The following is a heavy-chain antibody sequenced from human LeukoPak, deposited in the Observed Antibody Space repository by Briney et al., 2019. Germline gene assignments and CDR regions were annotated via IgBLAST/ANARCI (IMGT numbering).Heavy chain of an antibody. Sequence: SETLSLTCTVSGGSISSYYWSWTRQPPGKGLEWIGYIYYSGSTNYNPSLKSRVTISVDTSKNQFSLKLSSVTAADTAVYYCAGTYYYDSSGYYSWFDPWGQGTLVTVSS. J-gene: IGHJ5*02. V-gene: IGHV4-59*08. CDR1: GGSISSYY. CDR3: AGTYYYDSSGYYSWFDP. D-gene: IGHD3-22*01. CDR2: IYYSGST.